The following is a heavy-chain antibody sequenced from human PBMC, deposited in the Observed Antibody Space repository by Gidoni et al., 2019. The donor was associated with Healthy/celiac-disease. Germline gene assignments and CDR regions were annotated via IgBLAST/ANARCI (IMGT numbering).Heavy chain of an antibody. J-gene: IGHJ6*02. Sequence: EVQLVESGGGLVQPGRSLRLSCTASGFTFGAYAMSWVRPAPGKGLEWVGFIRSKAYGGTKEYAASVKGRFTISRDDSKSIAYLQMKSLKTEDTAVYYCTRDLTYYDILTGYPRDYYGMDVWGQGTTVTVSS. CDR1: GFTFGAYA. CDR3: TRDLTYYDILTGYPRDYYGMDV. V-gene: IGHV3-49*04. CDR2: IRSKAYGGTK. D-gene: IGHD3-9*01.